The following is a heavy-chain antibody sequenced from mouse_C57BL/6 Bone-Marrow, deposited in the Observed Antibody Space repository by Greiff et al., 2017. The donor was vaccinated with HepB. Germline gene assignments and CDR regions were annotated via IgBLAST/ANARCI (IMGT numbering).Heavy chain of an antibody. Sequence: EVKLMESGGGLVKPGGSLKLSCAASGFTFSSYAMSWVRQTPEKRLEWVATISDGGSYTYYPDNVKGRFTISRDNAKNNLYLQMSHLKSEDTAMYYCARDMGLRRLFADWGQGTLVTVSA. V-gene: IGHV5-4*01. J-gene: IGHJ3*01. CDR2: ISDGGSYT. D-gene: IGHD1-2*01. CDR3: ARDMGLRRLFAD. CDR1: GFTFSSYA.